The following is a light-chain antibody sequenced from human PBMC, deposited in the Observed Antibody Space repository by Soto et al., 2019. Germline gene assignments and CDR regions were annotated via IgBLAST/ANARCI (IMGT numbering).Light chain of an antibody. CDR1: SSDVGGYNY. J-gene: IGLJ2*01. CDR3: SSYTSTSTLV. Sequence: QSALTQPASVSGSPGQSITISCTGTSSDVGGYNYVSWYQQHPGNAPKLMIYEVSNRPSGVSNRFSGSKSGNTASLTISGLQAEDEADYYCSSYTSTSTLVFCGGTKVTVL. CDR2: EVS. V-gene: IGLV2-14*01.